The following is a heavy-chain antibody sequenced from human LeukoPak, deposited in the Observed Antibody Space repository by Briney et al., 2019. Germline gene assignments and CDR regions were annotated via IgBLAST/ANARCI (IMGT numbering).Heavy chain of an antibody. J-gene: IGHJ3*02. D-gene: IGHD3-10*01. CDR1: GFTFSSYA. Sequence: GSLRLSCAASGFTFSSYAMHWVRQAPGKGLEWVAVISYDGSNKYYADSVKGRFTISRDNSKNTLYLQMNSLRAEDTAVYYCARDGMVRGALAAFDIWGQGTMVTVSS. CDR2: ISYDGSNK. V-gene: IGHV3-30-3*01. CDR3: ARDGMVRGALAAFDI.